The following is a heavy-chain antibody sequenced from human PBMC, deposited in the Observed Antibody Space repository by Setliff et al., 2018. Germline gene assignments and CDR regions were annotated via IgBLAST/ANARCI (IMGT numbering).Heavy chain of an antibody. CDR2: IYYSGST. Sequence: SETLSLTCTVSGGSISSYYWSWIRQPPGKGLEWIGYIYYSGSTNYNPSLKSRVTISVDTSKNQFSLKLSSVTAADTAVYYCARDVGIRGRGYNYYYYYMDVWGKGTTVTVSS. CDR3: ARDVGIRGRGYNYYYYYMDV. D-gene: IGHD3-10*01. CDR1: GGSISSYY. J-gene: IGHJ6*03. V-gene: IGHV4-59*01.